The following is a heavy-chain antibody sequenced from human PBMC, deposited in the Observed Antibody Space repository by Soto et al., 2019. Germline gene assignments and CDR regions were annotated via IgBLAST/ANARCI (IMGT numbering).Heavy chain of an antibody. J-gene: IGHJ6*02. CDR1: GGTCSSYA. V-gene: IGHV1-69*06. D-gene: IGHD6-13*01. CDR2: IIPIFGTA. Sequence: SVKVSCKASGGTCSSYAISWVRQAPGQGLEWMGGIIPIFGTANYAQKFQGRVTITADKSTSTAYMELSSLRSEDTAVYYCARVGQQPFYYYYGMDVWGQGTTVTVSS. CDR3: ARVGQQPFYYYYGMDV.